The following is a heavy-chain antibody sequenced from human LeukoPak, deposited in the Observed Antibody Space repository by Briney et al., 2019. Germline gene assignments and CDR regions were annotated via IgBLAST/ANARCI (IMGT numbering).Heavy chain of an antibody. J-gene: IGHJ4*02. CDR3: AIVRGRLDY. D-gene: IGHD5-12*01. Sequence: PVKVSCKASGGTFSSYAISWVRQAPGQGLEWMGRIIPIFGIANYAQKFQGRVTIAADKSTSTAYMELSSLRSEDTAVYYCAIVRGRLDYWGQGTLVTVSS. CDR2: IIPIFGIA. CDR1: GGTFSSYA. V-gene: IGHV1-69*04.